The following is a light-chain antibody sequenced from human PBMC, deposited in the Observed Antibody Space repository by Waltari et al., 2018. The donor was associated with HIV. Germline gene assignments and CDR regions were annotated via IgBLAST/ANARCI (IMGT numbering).Light chain of an antibody. CDR1: TSDVGAYNF. J-gene: IGLJ3*02. CDR3: CSYSGSYSWV. Sequence: QSALTQPPSVSGSPGQSVTISCTGTTSDVGAYNFVSWYQQHPGKAPKVLIYDVSKRPPGFPDAFSGSKSVNTASLTISGLQAEDEADYYCCSYSGSYSWVFGGGTKLTVL. CDR2: DVS. V-gene: IGLV2-11*01.